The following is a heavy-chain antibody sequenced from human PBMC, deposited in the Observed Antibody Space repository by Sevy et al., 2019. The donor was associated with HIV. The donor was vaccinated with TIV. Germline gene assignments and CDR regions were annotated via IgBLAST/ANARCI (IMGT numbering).Heavy chain of an antibody. J-gene: IGHJ6*03. V-gene: IGHV3-33*01. CDR1: GFTFSSYG. D-gene: IGHD3-9*01. CDR2: IWYDGSNK. CDR3: AREGGVFRYFDWLSLSTNDYMDV. Sequence: GGSLRLSCAASGFTFSSYGMHWVRQAPGKGLEWVAVIWYDGSNKYYADSVKGRFTISRDNSKNTLYLQMNSLRAEDKDVYYCAREGGVFRYFDWLSLSTNDYMDVWGKGTTGTVSS.